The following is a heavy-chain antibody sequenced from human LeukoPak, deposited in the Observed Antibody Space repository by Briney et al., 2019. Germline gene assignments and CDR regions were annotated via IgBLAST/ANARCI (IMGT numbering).Heavy chain of an antibody. CDR2: ISGSGTAT. J-gene: IGHJ5*02. D-gene: IGHD3-3*02. CDR1: GFTLSSYS. CDR3: AKDISSTSSTPFNP. V-gene: IGHV3-23*01. Sequence: GGSLRLSCAASGFTLSSYSMNWVRQAPGKGLEWVSAISGSGTATHYAASVRGRFTISRDNSKNTLYLEMNSLRAEDTAIYYCAKDISSTSSTPFNPWGQGTLVTVSS.